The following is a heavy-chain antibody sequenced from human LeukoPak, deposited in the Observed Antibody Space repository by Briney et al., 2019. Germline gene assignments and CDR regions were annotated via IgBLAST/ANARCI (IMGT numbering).Heavy chain of an antibody. CDR1: DGSMSNYY. CDR2: FHTSGST. J-gene: IGHJ5*02. D-gene: IGHD6-13*01. Sequence: SETPSLTCTVSDGSMSNYYWSWIRQPAGKGLEWIGRFHTSGSTNYSPSLKSRVTVSADTYKNQYSLKLSSVTAADTAVYYCAREIIAARPWFDPWGQGILVTVSS. V-gene: IGHV4-4*07. CDR3: AREIIAARPWFDP.